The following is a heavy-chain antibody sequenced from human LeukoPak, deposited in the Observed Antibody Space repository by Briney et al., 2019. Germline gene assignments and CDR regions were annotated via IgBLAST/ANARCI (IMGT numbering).Heavy chain of an antibody. CDR2: ISSSSSYI. CDR3: ARWGNVGPFVF. Sequence: GGSLRLSCAASGFTFSSYSMNWVRQAPGKGLEWVSSISSSSSYIYYADSVKGRFTISRDNAKNSLYLQMNSLRAEDTAVYYCARWGNVGPFVFWSQGTLVTVSS. J-gene: IGHJ4*02. CDR1: GFTFSSYS. D-gene: IGHD3-16*01. V-gene: IGHV3-21*01.